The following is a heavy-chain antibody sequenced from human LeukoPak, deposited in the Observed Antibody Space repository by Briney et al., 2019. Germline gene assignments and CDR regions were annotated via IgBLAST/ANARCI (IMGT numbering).Heavy chain of an antibody. D-gene: IGHD2-2*01. J-gene: IGHJ6*03. V-gene: IGHV4-59*08. CDR2: IYYSGST. Sequence: KPSETLSLTCTVSGGSISSYYWSWIRQPPGKGLEWIGYIYYSGSTNYNPSLKSRVTISVDTSKNQFSLKLSSVTAADTAVYYCARGRSNIVVVPAAQYYYYYMDVWGKGTTVTVSS. CDR1: GGSISSYY. CDR3: ARGRSNIVVVPAAQYYYYYMDV.